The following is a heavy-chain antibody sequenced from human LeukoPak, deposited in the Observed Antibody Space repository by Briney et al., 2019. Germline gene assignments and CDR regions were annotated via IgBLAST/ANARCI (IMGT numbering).Heavy chain of an antibody. J-gene: IGHJ4*02. CDR3: ARGGVRGVTTTVMNY. Sequence: SETLSLTCAVYGGSFSGYYWSWIRQPPGKGLEWIGEINHSGSTNYNPSLKSRVTISVDTSKNQFSLKLSSVTAADTAVYYCARGGVRGVTTTVMNYWGQGTLVNVSS. D-gene: IGHD4-11*01. CDR1: GGSFSGYY. V-gene: IGHV4-34*01. CDR2: INHSGST.